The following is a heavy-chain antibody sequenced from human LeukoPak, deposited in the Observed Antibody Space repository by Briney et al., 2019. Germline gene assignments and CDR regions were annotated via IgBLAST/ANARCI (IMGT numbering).Heavy chain of an antibody. CDR1: GYIFTSYY. Sequence: GASVKVSCKASGYIFTSYYMHWVRQAPGQGLEWLGVVYPSAGTSDPAQRFRARITLSDDTSTSTAYMELSSLKSEDTAIYFCVREYHGGYFDFWGQGTLVTVSS. CDR2: VYPSAGTS. V-gene: IGHV1-46*03. D-gene: IGHD3-16*01. J-gene: IGHJ4*02. CDR3: VREYHGGYFDF.